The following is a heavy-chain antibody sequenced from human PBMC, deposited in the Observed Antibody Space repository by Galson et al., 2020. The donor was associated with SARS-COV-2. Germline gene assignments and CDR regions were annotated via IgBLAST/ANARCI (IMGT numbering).Heavy chain of an antibody. CDR2: IYSGGST. CDR3: AKVGRSGNAFDI. J-gene: IGHJ3*02. V-gene: IGHV3-53*01. Sequence: GESLKISCAASGFTVSSNYMSWVRQAPGKGLEWVSVIYSGGSTYYADSVKGRFTISRHNSKNTLYLQMNSLRAEDTAVYYCAKVGRSGNAFDIWGQGTMVTVSS. CDR1: GFTVSSNY. D-gene: IGHD1-26*01.